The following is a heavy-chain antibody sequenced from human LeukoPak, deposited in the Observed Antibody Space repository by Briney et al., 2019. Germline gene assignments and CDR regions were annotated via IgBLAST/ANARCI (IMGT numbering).Heavy chain of an antibody. V-gene: IGHV3-30*18. J-gene: IGHJ4*02. D-gene: IGHD6-19*01. CDR2: ISYDGSNK. CDR1: GYW. CDR3: AKVVRWLDPDFDY. Sequence: QPGGSLRLSCAASGYWMHWVRQAPGKGLEWVAVISYDGSNKYYADSVKGRFTISRDNSKNTLYLQINSLRPEDTAVYYCAKVVRWLDPDFDYWGQGTLVTVSS.